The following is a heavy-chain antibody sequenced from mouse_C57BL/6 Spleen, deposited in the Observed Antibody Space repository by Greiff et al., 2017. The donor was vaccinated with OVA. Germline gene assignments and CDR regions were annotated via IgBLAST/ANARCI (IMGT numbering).Heavy chain of an antibody. V-gene: IGHV14-4*01. CDR1: GFNIKDDY. CDR2: IDPENGDT. J-gene: IGHJ3*01. CDR3: TTREIFAY. Sequence: EVKLMESGAELVRPGASVKLSCTASGFNIKDDYMHWVKQRPEQGLEWIGWIDPENGDTEYASKFQGKATITADTSSNTAYLQLSSLTSEDTAVYYCTTREIFAYWGQGTLVTVSA.